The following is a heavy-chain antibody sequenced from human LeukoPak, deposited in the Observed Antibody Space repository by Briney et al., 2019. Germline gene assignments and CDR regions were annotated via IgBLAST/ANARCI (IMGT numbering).Heavy chain of an antibody. CDR3: AGGGGGGRATIDY. CDR2: TYYGSKWYN. CDR1: GDSVSSNSAS. Sequence: SQTLSLTCVISGDSVSSNSASWNWIRQSPSRGLEWLGRTYYGSKWYNDYAVSVKSRITINPDTSRNQFSLQLNSVTPEDTAVYYCAGGGGGGRATIDYWGQGTLVTVSS. V-gene: IGHV6-1*01. D-gene: IGHD3-16*01. J-gene: IGHJ4*02.